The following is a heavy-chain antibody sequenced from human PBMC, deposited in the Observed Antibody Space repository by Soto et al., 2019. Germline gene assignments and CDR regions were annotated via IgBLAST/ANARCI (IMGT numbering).Heavy chain of an antibody. Sequence: GGSLRLSCAASGFTFSSYAMHWVRQAPGKGLEWVAVISYDGSNKYYADSVKGRFTISRDNSKNTLYLQMNSLRAEDTAVYYCARAAPAYSSGWYGGDYYYYGMDVWGQGTTVTVSS. V-gene: IGHV3-30-3*01. CDR3: ARAAPAYSSGWYGGDYYYYGMDV. D-gene: IGHD6-19*01. CDR1: GFTFSSYA. J-gene: IGHJ6*02. CDR2: ISYDGSNK.